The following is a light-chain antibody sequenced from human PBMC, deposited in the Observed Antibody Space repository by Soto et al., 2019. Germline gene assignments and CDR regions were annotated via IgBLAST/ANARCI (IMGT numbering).Light chain of an antibody. J-gene: IGLJ3*02. Sequence: QSALTQPASVSGSPGQSITISCTGTSSDVGSCNCVSWYQQHPGKAPTLIIYEVNKRPSGVSNRFSGSKSGNTASLTISGLQAEDEADYYCCSSVGSTNWVFGGGTQLTVL. V-gene: IGLV2-23*02. CDR2: EVN. CDR3: CSSVGSTNWV. CDR1: SSDVGSCNC.